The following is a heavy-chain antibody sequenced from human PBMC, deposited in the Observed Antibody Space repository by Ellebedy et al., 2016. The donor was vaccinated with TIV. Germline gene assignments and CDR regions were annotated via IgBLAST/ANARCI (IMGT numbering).Heavy chain of an antibody. D-gene: IGHD2-8*01. CDR2: IKSRANGWTA. V-gene: IGHV3-15*07. J-gene: IGHJ4*02. Sequence: GESLKISCAASGLTFSEAWMNWVRQAPGKGLEWVGHIKSRANGWTADYAAPVQGRFTISRDDSKDTLYLQMNSLKTENTGVYYYTTNPGVWGDFWGQGTQVTVSS. CDR3: TTNPGVWGDF. CDR1: GLTFSEAW.